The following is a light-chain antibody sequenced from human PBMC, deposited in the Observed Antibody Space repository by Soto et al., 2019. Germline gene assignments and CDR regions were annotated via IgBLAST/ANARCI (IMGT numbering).Light chain of an antibody. CDR1: QSISSW. V-gene: IGKV1-5*01. CDR3: QQYNIYYT. J-gene: IGKJ2*01. CDR2: DDS. Sequence: DIPMTQSPSTLSASVGARVTITCRASQSISSWLDWYQQKPGKAPKLLIYDDSSLESGVPSRFSGSGSGTEVTLTISSLQPDDFATYYCQQYNIYYTFGQGTKREIK.